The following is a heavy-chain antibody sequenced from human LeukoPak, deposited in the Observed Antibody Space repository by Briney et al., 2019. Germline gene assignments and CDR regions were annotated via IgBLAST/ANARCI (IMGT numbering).Heavy chain of an antibody. J-gene: IGHJ6*02. D-gene: IGHD6-13*01. CDR2: ISSSSSTI. CDR3: ARKAAAGPYYYGMDV. Sequence: GGSLRLSCAASGFTFSSYSMNWVRQAPGKGLEWVSYISSSSSTIYYADSVKGRFTISRENAKNSLYLQMNSLRAGDTAVYYCARKAAAGPYYYGMDVWGQGTTVTVSS. V-gene: IGHV3-48*01. CDR1: GFTFSSYS.